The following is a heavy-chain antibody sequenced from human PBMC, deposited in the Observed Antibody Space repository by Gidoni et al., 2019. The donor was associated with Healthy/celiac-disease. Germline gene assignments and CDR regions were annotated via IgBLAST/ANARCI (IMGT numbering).Heavy chain of an antibody. CDR3: ARDLVGKSIAAINYYYYYGMDV. J-gene: IGHJ6*02. V-gene: IGHV3-33*01. CDR2: IWYDGSNK. D-gene: IGHD6-6*01. CDR1: GFTFSSSG. Sequence: QVQLVESGGGVVQPGRSLRLSCAASGFTFSSSGMHWVRQAPGKGLEWVAVIWYDGSNKYYADSVKGRFTISRDNSKNTLYLQMNSLRAEDTAVYYCARDLVGKSIAAINYYYYYGMDVWGQGTTVTVSS.